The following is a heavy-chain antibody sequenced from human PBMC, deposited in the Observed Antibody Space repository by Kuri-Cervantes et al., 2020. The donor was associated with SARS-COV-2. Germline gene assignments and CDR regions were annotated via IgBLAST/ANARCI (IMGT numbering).Heavy chain of an antibody. CDR1: GGSFSGYY. V-gene: IGHV4-34*01. CDR2: INHSGST. CDR3: ASGVGSAVASTRITIYYYYGMDI. D-gene: IGHD6-19*01. Sequence: AGSLRLSCAVYGGSFSGYYWSWIRQPPGKGLEWIGEINHSGSTNYNPSLKGRVTVSVDTSKNQFSLMLSSVTAADTAVYYCASGVGSAVASTRITIYYYYGMDIWGQGTMVTVSS. J-gene: IGHJ6*02.